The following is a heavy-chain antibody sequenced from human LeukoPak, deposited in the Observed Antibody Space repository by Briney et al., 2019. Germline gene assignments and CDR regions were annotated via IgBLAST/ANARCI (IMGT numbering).Heavy chain of an antibody. V-gene: IGHV3-11*06. Sequence: GRFTISRDNAKNSLFLQMNSLRAEDTAVYYCARDLGDAYYYYYMDVWGKGTTVTVSS. J-gene: IGHJ6*03. D-gene: IGHD5-24*01. CDR3: ARDLGDAYYYYYMDV.